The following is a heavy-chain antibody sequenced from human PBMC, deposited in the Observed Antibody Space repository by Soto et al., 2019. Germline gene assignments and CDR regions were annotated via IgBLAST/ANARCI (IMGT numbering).Heavy chain of an antibody. CDR3: ARDSEDCSGGSCYNVHFDY. D-gene: IGHD2-15*01. J-gene: IGHJ4*02. CDR1: GFTFSSYW. Sequence: GGSLRLSCAASGFTFSSYWMSWVRQAPGKGLEWVANVKQDGSEKYYVDSVKGRFTISRDNAKNSLYLQMNSLRAEDTAVYYCARDSEDCSGGSCYNVHFDYWGQGTLVTVSS. CDR2: VKQDGSEK. V-gene: IGHV3-7*01.